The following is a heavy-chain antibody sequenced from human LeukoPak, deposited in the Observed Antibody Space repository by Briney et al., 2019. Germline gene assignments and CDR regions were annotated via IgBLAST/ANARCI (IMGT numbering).Heavy chain of an antibody. D-gene: IGHD3-3*01. Sequence: SETLSLTCTVSGVSINSHYWSWIRQPPGKGLELIGFIYDSGSANYKSSLKSRVTMTVDTSKNQFSLKVNSVTAADTAVYYCARVLQNYYHMDVWGKGTTFTVSS. CDR2: IYDSGSA. CDR1: GVSINSHY. J-gene: IGHJ6*03. CDR3: ARVLQNYYHMDV. V-gene: IGHV4-59*11.